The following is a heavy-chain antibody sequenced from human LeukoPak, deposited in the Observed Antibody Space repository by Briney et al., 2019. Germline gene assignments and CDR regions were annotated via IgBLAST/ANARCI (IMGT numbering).Heavy chain of an antibody. D-gene: IGHD6-13*01. CDR1: GGSFSGYY. V-gene: IGHV4-34*01. CDR3: ARRSSWYREDDY. CDR2: INHSGST. J-gene: IGHJ4*02. Sequence: KPSETLSLTCAVYGGSFSGYYWSWIRQPPGKGLEWIGEINHSGSTNYNPSLKSRVTISVDTSKNQFSLKLSSVTAADTAVYYCARRSSWYREDDYWGQGTLVTVSS.